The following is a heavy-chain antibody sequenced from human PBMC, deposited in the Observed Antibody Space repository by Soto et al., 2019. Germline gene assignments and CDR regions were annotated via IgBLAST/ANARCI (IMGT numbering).Heavy chain of an antibody. D-gene: IGHD2-2*02. V-gene: IGHV5-51*01. CDR2: IYPGDSDT. J-gene: IGHJ6*02. CDR1: GYSFTSYW. CDR3: HRRVGSCSSTSCYTLYGMEV. Sequence: GESLKISCKGSGYSFTSYWIGWVRQVPGKGLEWMGIIYPGDSDTRYSPSFQGQVTISAAKSISTAYPQWSSLKASDTAMYYCHRRVGSCSSTSCYTLYGMEVCCQGTTVTVSS.